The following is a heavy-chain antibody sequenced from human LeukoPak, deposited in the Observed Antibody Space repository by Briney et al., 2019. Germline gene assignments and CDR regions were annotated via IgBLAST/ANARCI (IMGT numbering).Heavy chain of an antibody. CDR3: ARGRENSGSYYPGGHY. D-gene: IGHD1-26*01. V-gene: IGHV4-34*01. CDR2: INHSGST. CDR1: GGSFSGYY. Sequence: SETLSLTCAVYGGSFSGYYWSWIRQPPGKGLEWIGEINHSGSTNYNPSLKSRVTISADTSKNQFSLKLSSVTAADTAVYYCARGRENSGSYYPGGHYWGQGTLVTVSS. J-gene: IGHJ4*02.